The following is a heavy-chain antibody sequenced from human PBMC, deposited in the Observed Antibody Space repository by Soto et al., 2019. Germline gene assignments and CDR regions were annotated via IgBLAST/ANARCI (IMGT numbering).Heavy chain of an antibody. Sequence: GESLKISCKGTGYSFTSYWIAWVRQVPGKGLEWMGIIYPGDSDIRYSPSFEGQVTISADKSISTAYLQWSSLKASDTAVYYCARDIMGTNYYYYGMDVWGQGTTVTVSS. CDR1: GYSFTSYW. D-gene: IGHD5-12*01. J-gene: IGHJ6*02. V-gene: IGHV5-51*01. CDR3: ARDIMGTNYYYYGMDV. CDR2: IYPGDSDI.